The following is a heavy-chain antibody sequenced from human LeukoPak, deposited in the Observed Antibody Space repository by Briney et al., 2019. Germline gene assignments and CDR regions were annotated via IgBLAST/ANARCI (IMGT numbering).Heavy chain of an antibody. CDR1: GGSISSVGYY. CDR3: ASRYYYDSSGPPDY. Sequence: SQTLSLTCTVSGGSISSVGYYWSWIRQHPGKGLEWVGYIYYSGSTYYNPCLKSRLTISVDTSKHQFSLKLSSVTAADTAVYYCASRYYYDSSGPPDYWGQGTLVTVSS. D-gene: IGHD3-22*01. J-gene: IGHJ4*02. CDR2: IYYSGST. V-gene: IGHV4-31*03.